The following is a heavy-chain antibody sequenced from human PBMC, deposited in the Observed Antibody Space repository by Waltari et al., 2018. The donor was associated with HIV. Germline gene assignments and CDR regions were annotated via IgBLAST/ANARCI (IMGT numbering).Heavy chain of an antibody. CDR1: GFTFSSYW. J-gene: IGHJ4*02. V-gene: IGHV3-7*01. CDR2: IKQDGSEI. Sequence: EVQLVESGGGLVQPGGSLRLSCAASGFTFSSYWMSWVRQAPGKGLEWVDNIKQDGSEIYYVDSVKGRFTISRDNAKNSLYLQMNSLRAEDTAVYFCARRGGRSSPLGYWGQGTLVTVSS. D-gene: IGHD6-13*01. CDR3: ARRGGRSSPLGY.